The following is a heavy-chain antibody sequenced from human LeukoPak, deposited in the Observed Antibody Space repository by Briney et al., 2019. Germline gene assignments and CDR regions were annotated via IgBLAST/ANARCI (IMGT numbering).Heavy chain of an antibody. Sequence: PGGSLRLSCAASGFTFSSYAMSWVRQAPGKGLEWVSAISGSGGSTYYADSVKGRYTISRDNSKNTLYLQMNSLRAEDTAVYYCARGNYYYDSSGYYLDYWGQGTLVTVSS. CDR1: GFTFSSYA. CDR3: ARGNYYYDSSGYYLDY. CDR2: ISGSGGST. V-gene: IGHV3-23*01. J-gene: IGHJ4*02. D-gene: IGHD3-22*01.